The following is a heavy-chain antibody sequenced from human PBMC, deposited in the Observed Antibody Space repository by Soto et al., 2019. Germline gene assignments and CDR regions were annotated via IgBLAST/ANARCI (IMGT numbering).Heavy chain of an antibody. Sequence: QVQLQQWGAGLLKPSETVSLTCAVYGGSFIGYYGTWIRQPPGKGLEWIGEINHSGSTNYNPSLKRRVTISADTSQNQFSLRLSSVTAADPAVYYCAPLGHYDFWSGFRKGNWFDPWGQGTLVTVSS. J-gene: IGHJ5*02. D-gene: IGHD3-3*01. CDR3: APLGHYDFWSGFRKGNWFDP. V-gene: IGHV4-34*01. CDR1: GGSFIGYY. CDR2: INHSGST.